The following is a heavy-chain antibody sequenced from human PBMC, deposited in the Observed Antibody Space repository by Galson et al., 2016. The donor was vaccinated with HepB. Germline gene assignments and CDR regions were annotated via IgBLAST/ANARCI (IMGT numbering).Heavy chain of an antibody. V-gene: IGHV1-69*04. CDR3: GRGPLAAATDTGIDY. J-gene: IGHJ4*02. Sequence: SVKVSCKASGYTFSSYGIIWVRQAPGQGFEWMGRIVPKFGVTKYAQNLQGRVTITVDTPTTTVFMELSSLRSQDTAIYYCGRGPLAAATDTGIDYWGQGTLVTVSS. CDR2: IVPKFGVT. CDR1: GYTFSSYG. D-gene: IGHD6-13*01.